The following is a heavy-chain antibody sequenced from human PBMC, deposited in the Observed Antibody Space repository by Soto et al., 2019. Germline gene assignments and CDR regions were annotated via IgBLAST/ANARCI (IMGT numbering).Heavy chain of an antibody. Sequence: ASVKVSCKASGYTFTSYGISWVRQAPGQGLEWMGWISAYNGNTNYAQKLQGRVTMTTDTSTSTAYMELRSLRSDDTAVYYCARDRVVVVVPAAAYLNLLDPWGQGTLVTVSS. CDR2: ISAYNGNT. V-gene: IGHV1-18*01. J-gene: IGHJ5*02. CDR3: ARDRVVVVVPAAAYLNLLDP. D-gene: IGHD2-2*01. CDR1: GYTFTSYG.